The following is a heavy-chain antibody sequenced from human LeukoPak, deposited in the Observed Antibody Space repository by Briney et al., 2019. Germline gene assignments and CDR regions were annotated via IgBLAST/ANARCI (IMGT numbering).Heavy chain of an antibody. CDR2: IYYSGST. CDR1: GGSISSGGYY. J-gene: IGHJ5*02. Sequence: NTSQTLSLTCTVSGGSISSGGYYWSWIRQHPGKGLEWIGYIYYSGSTYYNPSLKSRVTISVDTSKNQFSLKLSSVTAADTAVYYCARALEYYYDSSGYYVRGGWFDPWGQGTLVTVSS. V-gene: IGHV4-31*03. D-gene: IGHD3-22*01. CDR3: ARALEYYYDSSGYYVRGGWFDP.